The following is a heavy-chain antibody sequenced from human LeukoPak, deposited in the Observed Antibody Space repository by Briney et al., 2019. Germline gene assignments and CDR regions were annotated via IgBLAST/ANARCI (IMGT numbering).Heavy chain of an antibody. D-gene: IGHD3-16*01. CDR1: GGSISSYY. J-gene: IGHJ4*02. V-gene: IGHV4-59*08. CDR3: ASHDATAYHGFFDY. CDR2: IYYSGST. Sequence: SETLSLTCTVSGGSISSYYWSWIRQPPGKGLEWIGYIYYSGSTNYNPSLKSRVTISVDTSKNQFSLKLSSVTAADTAVYYCASHDATAYHGFFDYWGQGTLVTVSS.